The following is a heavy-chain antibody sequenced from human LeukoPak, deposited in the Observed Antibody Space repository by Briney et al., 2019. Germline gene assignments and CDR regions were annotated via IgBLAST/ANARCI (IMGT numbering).Heavy chain of an antibody. Sequence: ASVKVSCKASGYTFTGYYMHWVRQAPGQGLEWMGWINPNSGGTNYAQKLQGRVTMTRDTSISTAYMELSRLRSDDTAVYYCARDALRNRHWGAWFDPWGQGTLVTVCS. CDR2: INPNSGGT. V-gene: IGHV1-2*02. J-gene: IGHJ5*02. D-gene: IGHD7-27*01. CDR3: ARDALRNRHWGAWFDP. CDR1: GYTFTGYY.